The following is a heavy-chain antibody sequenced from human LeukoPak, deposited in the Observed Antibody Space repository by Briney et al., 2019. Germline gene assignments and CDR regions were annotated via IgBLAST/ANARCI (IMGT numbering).Heavy chain of an antibody. J-gene: IGHJ4*02. CDR2: ISRGDSQI. CDR1: GYTFTDYW. D-gene: IGHD3-10*01. Sequence: GESLKISCQASGYTFTDYWIGWVRQMPGKGLEWMGIISRGDSQIKYRPSFQGQVTISVDKSITTAYLPWRSLRASDTAMYYCARANVIGVIDFWGQGTLVTVSS. CDR3: ARANVIGVIDF. V-gene: IGHV5-51*01.